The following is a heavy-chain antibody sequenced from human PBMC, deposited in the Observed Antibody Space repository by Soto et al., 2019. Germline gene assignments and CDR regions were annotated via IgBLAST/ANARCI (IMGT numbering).Heavy chain of an antibody. Sequence: QVQLQESGPGLVKPSETLSLTCTVSGGSISSYYWSWIRQPPGKGLEWIGYIYYSGSTNYNPSLKRQVTISVETTKNQYALKLSSVTAADTSVYYCAGGNGAAGYYYYGMDVWGQGTTVTVSS. CDR1: GGSISSYY. CDR3: AGGNGAAGYYYYGMDV. J-gene: IGHJ6*02. D-gene: IGHD2-8*01. V-gene: IGHV4-59*01. CDR2: IYYSGST.